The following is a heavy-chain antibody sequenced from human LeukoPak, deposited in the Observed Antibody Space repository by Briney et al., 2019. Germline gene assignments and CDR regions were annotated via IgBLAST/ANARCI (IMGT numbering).Heavy chain of an antibody. CDR3: AKQKWGIAAAGNDY. CDR1: GFTFSSYG. D-gene: IGHD6-13*01. CDR2: IRYDGSNK. Sequence: GGSLRLSCAASGFTFSSYGMHWVRQAPGKGLEWVAFIRYDGSNKYYADSVKGRFTISRDNSKNTLYLQMNSPRAEDTAVYYCAKQKWGIAAAGNDYWGQGTLVTVSS. J-gene: IGHJ4*02. V-gene: IGHV3-30*02.